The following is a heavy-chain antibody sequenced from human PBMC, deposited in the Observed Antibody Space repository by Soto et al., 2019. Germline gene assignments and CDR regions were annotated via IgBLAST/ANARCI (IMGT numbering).Heavy chain of an antibody. J-gene: IGHJ3*02. V-gene: IGHV3-23*01. CDR2: ISGSGGST. CDR3: AKDRGYYGSAPHDAFDI. CDR1: GFTFSSYV. Sequence: GGSLRLSCAASGFTFSSYVMSWVRQAPGKGLEWVSAISGSGGSTYYADSVKGRFTISRDNSKNTLYLQMNSLRAEDTAVYYCAKDRGYYGSAPHDAFDIWGQGTMVTVSS. D-gene: IGHD3-10*01.